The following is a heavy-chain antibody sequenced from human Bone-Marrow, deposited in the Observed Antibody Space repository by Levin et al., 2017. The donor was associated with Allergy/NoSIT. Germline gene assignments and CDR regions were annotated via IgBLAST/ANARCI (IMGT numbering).Heavy chain of an antibody. D-gene: IGHD4-11*01. CDR1: GFNFRSYG. CDR3: AKSVTTGWTTYFYYGMDV. V-gene: IGHV3-23*01. Sequence: GGSLRLSCTASGFNFRSYGMSWVRQAPGKGLEWVSAISGTGSRPYYADFVKGRFTISRDNPKNTMDLQANSLRAEDAAVYYCAKSVTTGWTTYFYYGMDVWGQGTTVTVSS. CDR2: ISGTGSRP. J-gene: IGHJ6*02.